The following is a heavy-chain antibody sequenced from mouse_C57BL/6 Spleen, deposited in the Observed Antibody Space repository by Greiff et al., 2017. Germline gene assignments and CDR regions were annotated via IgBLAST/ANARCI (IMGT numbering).Heavy chain of an antibody. Sequence: DVQLVESGPGLVKPAESLTLTCSATGYSITSGYYWNWIRQFPGNKLEWMDYINYDGSNNYNPSLKYRISITRGTYKNQFFLKLNSVTTEDTATYYCASNYDYDEFAYWGQGALVTVSA. J-gene: IGHJ3*01. CDR2: INYDGSN. CDR3: ASNYDYDEFAY. V-gene: IGHV3-6*01. CDR1: GYSITSGYY. D-gene: IGHD2-4*01.